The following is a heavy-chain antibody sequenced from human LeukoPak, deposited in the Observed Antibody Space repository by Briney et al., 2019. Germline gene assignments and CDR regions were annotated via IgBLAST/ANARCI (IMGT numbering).Heavy chain of an antibody. V-gene: IGHV1-69*04. J-gene: IGHJ5*02. Sequence: SVKVSCKASGYTFTSYYMHWVRQAPGQGLEWMGRIIPIFGIANYAQKFQGRVTITADKSTSTAYMELSSLRSEDTAVYYCARAKVYCSSTSCPQHWFDPWGQGTLVTVSS. CDR3: ARAKVYCSSTSCPQHWFDP. CDR1: GYTFTSYY. D-gene: IGHD2-2*01. CDR2: IIPIFGIA.